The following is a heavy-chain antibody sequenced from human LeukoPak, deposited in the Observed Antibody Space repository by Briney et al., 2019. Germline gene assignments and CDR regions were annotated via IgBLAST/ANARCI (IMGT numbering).Heavy chain of an antibody. D-gene: IGHD3-22*01. CDR1: GYTFTSYG. Sequence: ASVKVSCKASGYTFTSYGISWVRQAPGQALEWMGWISAYNGKTNYAQKLQGRVTMTTDTATSTAYKELRSLRSDDTAVYYCAREIRYYDSSGFYYTFDYWGQGTLVTVSS. V-gene: IGHV1-18*01. CDR2: ISAYNGKT. CDR3: AREIRYYDSSGFYYTFDY. J-gene: IGHJ4*02.